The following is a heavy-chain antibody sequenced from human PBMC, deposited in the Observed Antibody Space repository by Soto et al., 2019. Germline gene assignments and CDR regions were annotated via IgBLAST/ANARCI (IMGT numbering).Heavy chain of an antibody. D-gene: IGHD2-15*01. J-gene: IGHJ6*02. CDR2: ISAYNGNT. Sequence: QVQLVQSGAEVRKPGASVKVSCKASGYTFTSYGISWVRQAPGQGLDWMGWISAYNGNTKYAQDLQGRVTMTTDTSTSTAYMELRGRRSDDKAMYYCARFSGGSYNTYYFYYGMDVWGQGTTVTVSS. CDR1: GYTFTSYG. V-gene: IGHV1-18*04. CDR3: ARFSGGSYNTYYFYYGMDV.